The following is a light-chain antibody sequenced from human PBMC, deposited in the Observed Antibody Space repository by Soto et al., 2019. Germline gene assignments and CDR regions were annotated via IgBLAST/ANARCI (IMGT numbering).Light chain of an antibody. CDR3: SSYTGSSTFV. Sequence: QSVLTQPASVSGSPGQSITLSCTGTSSDVGGYDYVSWYQQLPGKAPKLLIYDVNNRPSGVSHRFSGSKSGNTASLTISGLQAEDEADYYCSSYTGSSTFVFGTGTKLTVL. CDR1: SSDVGGYDY. CDR2: DVN. V-gene: IGLV2-14*01. J-gene: IGLJ1*01.